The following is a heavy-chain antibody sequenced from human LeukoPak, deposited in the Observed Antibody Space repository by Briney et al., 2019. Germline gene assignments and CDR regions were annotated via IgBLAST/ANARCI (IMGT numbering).Heavy chain of an antibody. V-gene: IGHV1-69*04. Sequence: ASVKVSCKASGGTFSSYAISWVRQAPGQGLEWMGRIIPILGIANYAQKFQGRVTITADKSTSTAYMELSSLRSEDTAVYYCATDQDASGSLYYSYGMDVWGQGTTVTVSS. CDR2: IIPILGIA. CDR1: GGTFSSYA. D-gene: IGHD3-10*01. J-gene: IGHJ6*02. CDR3: ATDQDASGSLYYSYGMDV.